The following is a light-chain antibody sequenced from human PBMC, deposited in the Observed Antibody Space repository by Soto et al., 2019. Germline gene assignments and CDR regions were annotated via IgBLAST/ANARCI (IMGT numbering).Light chain of an antibody. CDR3: RQYNNWPPWT. J-gene: IGKJ1*01. CDR2: GAS. Sequence: EIVMTQSPATLSVSPGERPTVSCGPSQSVSSNVAWCQQKTRQAPRLLIYGASTRGTGVPARLIGGGCWAEFALTISILYSEDFAVYYCRQYNNWPPWTFGQGTKVDIK. V-gene: IGKV3-15*01. CDR1: QSVSSN.